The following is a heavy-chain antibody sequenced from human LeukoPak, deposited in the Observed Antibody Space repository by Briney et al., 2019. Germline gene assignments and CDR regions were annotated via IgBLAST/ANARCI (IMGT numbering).Heavy chain of an antibody. CDR1: GFTFDDYA. J-gene: IGHJ6*02. D-gene: IGHD5-24*01. CDR2: ISWNSGSI. V-gene: IGHV3-9*01. CDR3: VKDMNGYPDNYYGMDV. Sequence: PGGSLRLSCAASGFTFDDYAMHWVRQAPGKGLEWVSGISWNSGSIGYADSVKGRFTISRDNAKNVVYLQMNSLRVEDTALYYCVKDMNGYPDNYYGMDVWGQGTMVIVSS.